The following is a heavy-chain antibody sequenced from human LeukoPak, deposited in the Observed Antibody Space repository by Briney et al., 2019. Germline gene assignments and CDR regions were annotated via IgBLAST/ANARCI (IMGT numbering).Heavy chain of an antibody. CDR3: AREGDLNGGNSNDY. CDR2: ISAYKGNT. CDR1: GYTFTSYA. J-gene: IGHJ4*02. Sequence: ASVKVSCKASGYTFTSYAMNWVRQAPGQGLDWMGWISAYKGNTNYAQKFQGRVTMTTDTSTSTAYMELRSLRSDDTAVYYCAREGDLNGGNSNDYWGQGTLVTVSS. D-gene: IGHD4-23*01. V-gene: IGHV1-18*01.